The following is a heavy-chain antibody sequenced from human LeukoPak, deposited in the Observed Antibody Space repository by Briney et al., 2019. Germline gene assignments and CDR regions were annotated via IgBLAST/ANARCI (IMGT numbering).Heavy chain of an antibody. CDR2: IYYSGST. CDR3: ARETGRYYYVRGSFDY. CDR1: GGSLSSGDYY. V-gene: IGHV4-30-4*01. D-gene: IGHD3-10*02. J-gene: IGHJ4*02. Sequence: SETLSLTCTVSGGSLSSGDYYWSWIRQPPGKGLEWIGYIYYSGSTYYNPSLKSRVTISVDTSKNQFSLKLSSVTAADTAVYYCARETGRYYYVRGSFDYWGQGTLVTVSS.